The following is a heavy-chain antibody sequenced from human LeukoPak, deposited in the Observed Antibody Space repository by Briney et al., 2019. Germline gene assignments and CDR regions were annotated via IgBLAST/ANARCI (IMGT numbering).Heavy chain of an antibody. CDR3: ARGDCSSTSCFVHY. Sequence: GGSLRLSCAASGFTFSSYAMHWVRQAPGKGLEWVAVISYDGSNKYYADSVKGRFTIPRDNSKNTLYLQMNSLRAEDTAVYYCARGDCSSTSCFVHYWGQGTLVTVSS. D-gene: IGHD2-2*01. CDR2: ISYDGSNK. V-gene: IGHV3-30-3*01. CDR1: GFTFSSYA. J-gene: IGHJ4*02.